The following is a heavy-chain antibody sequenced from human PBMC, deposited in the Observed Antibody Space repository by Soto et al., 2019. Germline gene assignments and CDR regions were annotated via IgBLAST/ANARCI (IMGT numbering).Heavy chain of an antibody. CDR2: ISWNSGSI. V-gene: IGHV3-9*01. Sequence: EVQLVESGGGLVQPGRSLRLSCAASGFTFDDYAMHWVRQAPGKGLEWVSGISWNSGSIGYADSVKGRFTISRDNAKNSLYLQMNSLRAEDTALYYCAKAHSSGDAFDIWGQGAMVTVSS. D-gene: IGHD6-19*01. CDR1: GFTFDDYA. CDR3: AKAHSSGDAFDI. J-gene: IGHJ3*02.